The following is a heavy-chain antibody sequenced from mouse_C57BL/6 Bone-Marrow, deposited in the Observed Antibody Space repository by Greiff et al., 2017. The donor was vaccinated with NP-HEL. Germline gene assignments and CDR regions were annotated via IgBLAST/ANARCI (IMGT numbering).Heavy chain of an antibody. Sequence: EVQLVESGGGLVQPGGSLKLSCAASGFTFSDYGMAWVRQAPRKGPEWVAFISNLAYSIYYADTVTGRFTISRENAKNTLYLEMSSLRSEDTAMYYCARPTPRGYWYFDVWGTGTTVTVSS. J-gene: IGHJ1*03. CDR3: ARPTPRGYWYFDV. CDR1: GFTFSDYG. V-gene: IGHV5-15*01. D-gene: IGHD2-10*01. CDR2: ISNLAYSI.